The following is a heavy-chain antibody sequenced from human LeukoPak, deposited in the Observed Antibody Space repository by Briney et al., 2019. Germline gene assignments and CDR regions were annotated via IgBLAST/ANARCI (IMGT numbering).Heavy chain of an antibody. J-gene: IGHJ3*02. Sequence: SETLSLTCTVSGGSISSYYWSWIRQPPGKGLEWIGYIYYSGSTNYNPSLKSRVTISVDTSKNQFSLKLSSVTAADTAMYYCARDGLTGGAFDIWGQGTMVTVSS. CDR1: GGSISSYY. CDR2: IYYSGST. D-gene: IGHD1-1*01. V-gene: IGHV4-59*01. CDR3: ARDGLTGGAFDI.